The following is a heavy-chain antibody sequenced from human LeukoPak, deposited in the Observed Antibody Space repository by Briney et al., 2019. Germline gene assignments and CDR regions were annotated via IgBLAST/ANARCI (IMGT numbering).Heavy chain of an antibody. CDR1: GGSISSSSYY. CDR3: AREERLSGYCSGGSCYIQDY. V-gene: IGHV4-39*07. Sequence: SETLSLTRTVSGGSISSSSYYWGWIRQPPGKGLEWIGSIYYSGSTYYNPSLKSRVTISVDTSKNQFSLKLSSVTAADTAVYYCAREERLSGYCSGGSCYIQDYWGQGTLVTVSS. D-gene: IGHD2-15*01. J-gene: IGHJ4*02. CDR2: IYYSGST.